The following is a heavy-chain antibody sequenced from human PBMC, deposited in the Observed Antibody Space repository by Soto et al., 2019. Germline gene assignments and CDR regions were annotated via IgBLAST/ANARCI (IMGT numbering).Heavy chain of an antibody. J-gene: IGHJ6*02. D-gene: IGHD2-15*01. V-gene: IGHV3-66*01. CDR2: IYSGGST. Sequence: GSLRLSCAASGFTVSSNYMSWVRQAPGKGLEWVSVIYSGGSTYYADSVKGRFTISRDNSKNTLYLQMNSLRAEDTAVYYCARADIVVVVAPSNYGMDVWGQGTTVTVSS. CDR3: ARADIVVVVAPSNYGMDV. CDR1: GFTVSSNY.